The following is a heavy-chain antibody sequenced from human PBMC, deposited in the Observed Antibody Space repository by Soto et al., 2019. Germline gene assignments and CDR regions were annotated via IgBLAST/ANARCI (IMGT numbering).Heavy chain of an antibody. CDR1: GFTFSSYS. V-gene: IGHV3-48*02. CDR3: ARYSGYEDS. J-gene: IGHJ4*02. D-gene: IGHD5-12*01. CDR2: ISGSSTTI. Sequence: GGSLRLSCTASGFTFSSYSMNWVRQAPGKGLEWVSYISGSSTTIYYTDSVKGRFTISRDNAKNSLYLQMNTLRDEDTALYYCARYSGYEDSWGQGTLVTVSS.